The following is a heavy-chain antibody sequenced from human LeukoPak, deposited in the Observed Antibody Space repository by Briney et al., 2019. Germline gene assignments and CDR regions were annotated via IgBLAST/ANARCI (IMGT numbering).Heavy chain of an antibody. CDR3: AKGEISGSYSR. D-gene: IGHD1-26*01. V-gene: IGHV3-30*18. CDR2: ISYDGSNK. Sequence: PGGSLRLSCAASGFTFSDYGMHWVRQAPGKGLEWVAVISYDGSNKYYADSVKGRFTISRDNSKNTLYLQMISLRAEDTAVYYCAKGEISGSYSRWGQGTLVTVSS. J-gene: IGHJ4*02. CDR1: GFTFSDYG.